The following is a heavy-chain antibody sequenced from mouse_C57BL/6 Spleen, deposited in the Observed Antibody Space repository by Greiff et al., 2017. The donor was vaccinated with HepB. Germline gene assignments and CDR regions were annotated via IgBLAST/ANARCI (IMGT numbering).Heavy chain of an antibody. D-gene: IGHD2-3*01. CDR2: INPNYGTT. CDR1: GYSFTDYN. J-gene: IGHJ3*01. V-gene: IGHV1-39*01. Sequence: EVQLQESGPELVKPGASVKISCKASGYSFTDYNMNWVKQSNEKSLEWIGVINPNYGTTSYNQKFKGKATLTVDQSSSTAYMQLNSLTSEDSAVYYCAKDGIYDGYYGAYWGQGTLVTVSA. CDR3: AKDGIYDGYYGAY.